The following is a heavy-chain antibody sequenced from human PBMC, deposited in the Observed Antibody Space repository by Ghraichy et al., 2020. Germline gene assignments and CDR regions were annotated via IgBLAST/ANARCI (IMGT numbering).Heavy chain of an antibody. D-gene: IGHD5-12*01. Sequence: GGSLRLSCAASGFTFSSYAMHWVRQAPGKGLEWVAVISYDGSNKYYADSVKGRFTISRDNSKNTLYLQMNSLRAEDTAVYYCARDRLGYSGYEPFDYWGQGTLVTVSS. CDR3: ARDRLGYSGYEPFDY. CDR2: ISYDGSNK. V-gene: IGHV3-30*04. J-gene: IGHJ4*02. CDR1: GFTFSSYA.